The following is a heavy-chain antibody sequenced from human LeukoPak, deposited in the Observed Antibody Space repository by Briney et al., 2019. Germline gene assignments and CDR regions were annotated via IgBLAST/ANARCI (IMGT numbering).Heavy chain of an antibody. CDR1: GGSFSSYY. D-gene: IGHD4-17*01. CDR2: IYYSGST. Sequence: ASETLSLTCTVSGGSFSSYYWSWIRQPPGKGLEWIGYIYYSGSTNYNPSLKSRVTISVDTSKNQFSLKLSSVTAADTAVYYCARHAPRPDYGDYSNFDYWGQGTLVTVSS. J-gene: IGHJ4*02. V-gene: IGHV4-59*08. CDR3: ARHAPRPDYGDYSNFDY.